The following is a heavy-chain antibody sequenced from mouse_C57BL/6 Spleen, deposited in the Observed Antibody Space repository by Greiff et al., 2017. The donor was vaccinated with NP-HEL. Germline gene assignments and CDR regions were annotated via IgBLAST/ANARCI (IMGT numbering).Heavy chain of an antibody. Sequence: QVQLQQSGTELVKPGASVKLSCKASGYTFTSYWMHWVKQRPGQGLEWIGNINPSNGGTNYNEKFKSKATLTVDKSSSTAYMQLSSLTSEDSAVYYCARDDYDEGYFDVWGTGTTVTVSS. V-gene: IGHV1-53*01. CDR1: GYTFTSYW. J-gene: IGHJ1*03. D-gene: IGHD2-4*01. CDR3: ARDDYDEGYFDV. CDR2: INPSNGGT.